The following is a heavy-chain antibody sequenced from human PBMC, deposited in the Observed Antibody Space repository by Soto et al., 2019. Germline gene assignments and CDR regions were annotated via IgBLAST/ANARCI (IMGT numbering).Heavy chain of an antibody. CDR1: GYTFTSYA. CDR2: INAGNGNT. Sequence: ASVKVSCKASGYTFTSYAMHWVRQAPGQRLEWMGWINAGNGNTKYSQKFQGRVTITRDTSASTAYMELSSLRSEDTAVYYCAKAGIKLWDVTSGYWGQGTLVTVSS. CDR3: AKAGIKLWDVTSGY. V-gene: IGHV1-3*01. D-gene: IGHD5-18*01. J-gene: IGHJ4*02.